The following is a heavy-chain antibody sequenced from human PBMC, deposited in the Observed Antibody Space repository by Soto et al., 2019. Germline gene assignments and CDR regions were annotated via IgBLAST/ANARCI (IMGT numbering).Heavy chain of an antibody. D-gene: IGHD4-4*01. V-gene: IGHV3-23*01. CDR3: AKGPGAGNSGGYPFDY. Sequence: EVQLLESGGGLVQPGGSLRLSCAASGFTFSSFAMSWVRQAPGKGLEWVSAVSGSGTSTYYADSVKGRFTISRDNSKNTLYLQLSSLRAEDTAVYYCAKGPGAGNSGGYPFDYWGQGTLVTVSS. J-gene: IGHJ4*02. CDR1: GFTFSSFA. CDR2: VSGSGTST.